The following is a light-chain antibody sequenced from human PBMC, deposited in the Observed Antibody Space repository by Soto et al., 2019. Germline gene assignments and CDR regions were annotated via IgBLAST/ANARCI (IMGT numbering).Light chain of an antibody. J-gene: IGKJ2*01. Sequence: EIVLTQSPGTLSLSPGERATLSCRASQSVSSSYLAWYQQKPGQAPRLLIYGASSRATGIPDRFSGSGSGTDFTLTISRLEPEDVAVYYCQQYGSSLVYTFGQGTKLEIK. V-gene: IGKV3-20*01. CDR1: QSVSSSY. CDR3: QQYGSSLVYT. CDR2: GAS.